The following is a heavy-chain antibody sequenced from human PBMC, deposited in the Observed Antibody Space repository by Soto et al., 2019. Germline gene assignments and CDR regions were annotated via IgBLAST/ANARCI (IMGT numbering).Heavy chain of an antibody. Sequence: PGGSLRLSCAASGFTFSNYAVSWVRQAPGKGLEWVSAISGSDDSTYYADSVKGRFTISRDNSKNTLYLQMNSLGAEDTAVYYCAKDKAGATGRYYYGMDFWGQGTTVTVSS. CDR2: ISGSDDST. V-gene: IGHV3-23*01. D-gene: IGHD1-26*01. CDR3: AKDKAGATGRYYYGMDF. J-gene: IGHJ6*02. CDR1: GFTFSNYA.